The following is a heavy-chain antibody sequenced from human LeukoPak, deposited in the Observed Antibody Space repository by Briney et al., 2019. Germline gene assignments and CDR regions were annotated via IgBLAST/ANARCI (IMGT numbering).Heavy chain of an antibody. CDR1: GGSISSYY. V-gene: IGHV4-59*08. CDR2: IYYSGST. J-gene: IGHJ5*02. D-gene: IGHD1-20*01. Sequence: SETLSLTCTVSGGSISSYYWSWIRQPPGKGLEWVGYIYYSGSTYYNPSLKSRVTISVDTSKNQFSLKLSSVTAADTAVYYCARTGRIAGWFDPWGQGTLVTVSS. CDR3: ARTGRIAGWFDP.